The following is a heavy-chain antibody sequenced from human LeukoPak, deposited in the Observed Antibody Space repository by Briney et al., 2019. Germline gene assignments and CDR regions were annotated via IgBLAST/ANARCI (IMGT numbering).Heavy chain of an antibody. V-gene: IGHV3-48*03. CDR3: ARAPTHYYYGSGSAFDY. D-gene: IGHD3-10*01. CDR1: GFTFSSYE. J-gene: IGHJ4*02. Sequence: GGSLRLSCAASGFTFSSYEMNWVRQAPGKGLEWVSYISSSGSTIYYADSVKGRFTISRDNAKNSLYLQMNSLRAEDTAVYYCARAPTHYYYGSGSAFDYWGQGTLVTVSS. CDR2: ISSSGSTI.